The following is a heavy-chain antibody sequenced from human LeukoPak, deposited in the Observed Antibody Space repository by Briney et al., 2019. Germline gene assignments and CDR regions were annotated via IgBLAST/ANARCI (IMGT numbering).Heavy chain of an antibody. CDR2: INSDGSST. D-gene: IGHD4-23*01. V-gene: IGHV3-74*01. CDR1: GFTFSSYW. CDR3: ARDGIRGYGGSAEYFQH. J-gene: IGHJ1*01. Sequence: GGSLRLSCAASGFTFSSYWMHWVRQAPGKGLVWVSRINSDGSSTSYADSVKGRFTISRDNAKNSLYLQMNSLRAEDTAVYYCARDGIRGYGGSAEYFQHWGQGTLVTVSS.